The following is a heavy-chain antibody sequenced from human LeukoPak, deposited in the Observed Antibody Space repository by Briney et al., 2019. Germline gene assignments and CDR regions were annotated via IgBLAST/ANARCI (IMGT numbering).Heavy chain of an antibody. D-gene: IGHD6-13*01. V-gene: IGHV3-23*01. CDR2: IIGSGGTT. CDR1: GFTFSNYV. Sequence: GGSLRHSCAASGFTFSNYVMSWVRQAPGKGLEWVSGIIGSGGTTYYADSVKGRFTISRDNSKKTLYLQLNSLRAEDTAVYYCAKKGIAAADSFDYWGQGTLVTVSS. CDR3: AKKGIAAADSFDY. J-gene: IGHJ4*02.